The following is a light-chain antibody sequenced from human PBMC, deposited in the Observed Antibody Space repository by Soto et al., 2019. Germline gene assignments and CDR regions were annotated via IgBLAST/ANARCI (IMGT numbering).Light chain of an antibody. V-gene: IGKV1-9*01. CDR2: AAS. J-gene: IGKJ5*01. CDR3: QQLNSYPIT. Sequence: IQLTQSPSSLSASVGDSVTITCRASQGISSFLAWYQQKPGKAPKLLIYAASTLQSGVPSRFSGSGSGTDFTLTISSLQPEDFATYVGQQLNSYPITFGQGTRLEIK. CDR1: QGISSF.